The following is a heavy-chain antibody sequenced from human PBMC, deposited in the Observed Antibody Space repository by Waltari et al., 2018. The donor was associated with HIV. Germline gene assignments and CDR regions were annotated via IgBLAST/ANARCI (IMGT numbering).Heavy chain of an antibody. CDR3: TVGKSSGYY. CDR1: GVSFRDVW. CDR2: IKSKTEGWTT. D-gene: IGHD3-22*01. J-gene: IGHJ4*02. V-gene: IGHV3-15*01. Sequence: EVQLVESGGGLVKPGGSLRPSCVASGVSFRDVWLNWVRQAPGQGLEWVGQIKSKTEGWTTDYAAPVKGRFTISRDDSKNMLFLEMNSLNTDDTASYYCTVGKSSGYYWGQGTLVTVSS.